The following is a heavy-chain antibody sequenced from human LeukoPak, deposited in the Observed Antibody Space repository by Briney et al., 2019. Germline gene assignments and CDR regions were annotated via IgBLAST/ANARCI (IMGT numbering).Heavy chain of an antibody. CDR3: ARGSGQPIGEGFMDV. V-gene: IGHV4-59*01. J-gene: IGHJ6*03. D-gene: IGHD3-10*01. CDR1: GGSISSYY. CDR2: IYYSGST. Sequence: SSETLSLTCTVSGGSISSYYWSWTRQPPGKGLEWIGYIYYSGSTNYNPSLKSRVTISVDTSKNQFSLKLSSVTAADTAVYYCARGSGQPIGEGFMDVWGKGTTVTVSS.